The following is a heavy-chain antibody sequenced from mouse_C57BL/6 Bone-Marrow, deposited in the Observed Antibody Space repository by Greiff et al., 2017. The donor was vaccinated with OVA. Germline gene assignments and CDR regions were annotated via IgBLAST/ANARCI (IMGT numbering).Heavy chain of an antibody. CDR3: ASLTTVVAKDYFDY. Sequence: VQLKQSGAELVKPGASVKLSCTASGFNIKDYYMHWVKQRTEQGLEWIGRIDPEDGETKYAPNFQGKATIKADTSSNTAYLQLSSLTSEDTAVYYWASLTTVVAKDYFDYWGQGTTLTVSS. D-gene: IGHD1-1*01. V-gene: IGHV14-2*01. CDR1: GFNIKDYY. J-gene: IGHJ2*01. CDR2: IDPEDGET.